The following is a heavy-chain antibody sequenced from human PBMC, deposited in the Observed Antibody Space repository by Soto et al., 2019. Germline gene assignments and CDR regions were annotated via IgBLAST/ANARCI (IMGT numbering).Heavy chain of an antibody. J-gene: IGHJ4*02. CDR3: SAYCSSSNCRAADDY. CDR2: TIPLFGTA. D-gene: IGHD2-2*01. V-gene: IGHV1-69*06. CDR1: GGIFTNYA. Sequence: GASVKVSCKPSGGIFTNYAFTWVRQAPGQRLEWMGGTIPLFGTANYAQKFQGRVTITADKSTTTVYLEVSSLRSEDTALYYCSAYCSSSNCRAADDYWGQGTQVTVSS.